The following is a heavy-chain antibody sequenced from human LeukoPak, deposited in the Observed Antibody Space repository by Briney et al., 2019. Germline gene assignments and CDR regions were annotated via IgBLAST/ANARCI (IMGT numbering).Heavy chain of an antibody. CDR2: ISYDGSNK. J-gene: IGHJ3*02. D-gene: IGHD4-11*01. CDR3: ARSMTTVTTDAFDI. CDR1: GFTFSSYA. Sequence: SGGSLRLSCAASGFTFSSYAMHWVRQAPGKGLEWVALISYDGSNKYYADSVKGRFTISRDNSKNTLYLQMNSLRAEDTAVYYCARSMTTVTTDAFDIWGQGTMVTVSS. V-gene: IGHV3-30-3*01.